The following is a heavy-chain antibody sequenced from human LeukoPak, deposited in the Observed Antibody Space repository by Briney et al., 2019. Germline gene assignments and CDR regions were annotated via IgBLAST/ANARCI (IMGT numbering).Heavy chain of an antibody. D-gene: IGHD4-17*01. Sequence: SETLSLTCSVSGGSISSSSSYWGWIRQPPGKGLEWIGSIYYSGSSLDNPALKSRVTISVDTSKNQFSLKLSSVTAADTAVYYCAREGGTVTDYWGQGTLVTVSS. CDR3: AREGGTVTDY. CDR2: IYYSGSS. CDR1: GGSISSSSSY. J-gene: IGHJ4*02. V-gene: IGHV4-39*02.